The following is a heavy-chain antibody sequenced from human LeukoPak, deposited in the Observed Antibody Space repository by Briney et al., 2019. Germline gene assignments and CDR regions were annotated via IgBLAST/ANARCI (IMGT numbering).Heavy chain of an antibody. J-gene: IGHJ5*02. CDR3: ARDAGSSLGHWFDP. D-gene: IGHD6-13*01. V-gene: IGHV4-39*07. CDR1: GGSINTPNYY. Sequence: PSETLSLTCTVSGGSINTPNYYWGWIRQTPGKGLEWIGNIFYSGGTYYSPSLTSRVTISLDTSRNQFSLKLNSVTAADTAVYYCARDAGSSLGHWFDPWGQGTLVTVSS. CDR2: IFYSGGT.